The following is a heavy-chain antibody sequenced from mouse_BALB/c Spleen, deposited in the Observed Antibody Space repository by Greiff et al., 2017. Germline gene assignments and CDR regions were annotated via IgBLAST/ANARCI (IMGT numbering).Heavy chain of an antibody. CDR2: INSNGGST. J-gene: IGHJ3*01. D-gene: IGHD2-4*01. CDR3: AREGGLRRWFAY. V-gene: IGHV5-6-3*01. CDR1: GFTFSSYG. Sequence: EVQLVESGGGLVQPGGSLKLSCAASGFTFSSYGMSWVRQTPDKRLELVATINSNGGSTYYPDSVKGRFTISRDNAKNTLYLQMSSLKSEDTAMYYCAREGGLRRWFAYWGQGTLVTVSA.